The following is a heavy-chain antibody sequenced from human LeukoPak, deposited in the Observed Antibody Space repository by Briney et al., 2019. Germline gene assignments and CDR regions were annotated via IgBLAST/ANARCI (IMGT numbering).Heavy chain of an antibody. Sequence: PGGSLRLSCAASGFTFSSYAMHWVRQAPGKGLEWVAVISYDGSNKYYADSVKGRFTISRDNSKNTLYLQMNSLRAEDTAVYYCARGNVRSGDLDPWGQGTLVTVSS. J-gene: IGHJ5*02. CDR3: ARGNVRSGDLDP. CDR2: ISYDGSNK. D-gene: IGHD2-21*01. CDR1: GFTFSSYA. V-gene: IGHV3-30-3*01.